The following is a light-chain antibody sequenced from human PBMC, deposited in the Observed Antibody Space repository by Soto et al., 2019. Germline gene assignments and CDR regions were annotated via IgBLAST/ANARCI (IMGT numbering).Light chain of an antibody. V-gene: IGLV1-40*01. J-gene: IGLJ2*01. CDR1: SSNIGAGYD. Sequence: QSVLTQPPSVSGAPGQRVTISCTGSSSNIGAGYDVHWYQQLPGTAPKLLIYGNSNRPSGVPDRFSGSKSGTSASLAITGLQGGEGAGYYCQSYDSSLSGVVFGGGTKVTVL. CDR2: GNS. CDR3: QSYDSSLSGVV.